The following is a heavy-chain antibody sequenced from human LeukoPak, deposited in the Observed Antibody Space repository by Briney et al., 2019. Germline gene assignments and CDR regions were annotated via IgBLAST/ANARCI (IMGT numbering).Heavy chain of an antibody. CDR3: ARVLGDRGGVFDY. Sequence: PGGSLRLSCAASGFTVSSNYMSWVRQAPGKGLGWVSVIYSGGSTYYADSVKGRFTISRDNSKNTLYLQMNSLRAEDTAVYYCARVLGDRGGVFDYWGQGTLVTVSS. CDR2: IYSGGST. V-gene: IGHV3-66*01. J-gene: IGHJ4*02. D-gene: IGHD2-21*01. CDR1: GFTVSSNY.